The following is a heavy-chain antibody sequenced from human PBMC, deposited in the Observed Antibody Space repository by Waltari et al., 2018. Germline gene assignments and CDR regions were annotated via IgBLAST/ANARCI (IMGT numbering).Heavy chain of an antibody. Sequence: EVQLVESGGGLVQPGGSLRLSCAASGFTVSSNYMSWVRQAPGKGLEWVSVIYSGGSTYYADSVKGRFTISRYNAKNSLYLQMNSLRAEDTAVYYCATLKFLGATEDYWGQGTLVTVSS. D-gene: IGHD3-16*01. CDR2: IYSGGST. CDR1: GFTVSSNY. CDR3: ATLKFLGATEDY. J-gene: IGHJ4*02. V-gene: IGHV3-66*01.